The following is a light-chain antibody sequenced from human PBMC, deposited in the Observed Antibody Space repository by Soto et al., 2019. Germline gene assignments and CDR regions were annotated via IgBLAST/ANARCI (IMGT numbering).Light chain of an antibody. Sequence: DIPMTQSPSTLSASVGDRVTITCRASQSISSWLSWYQQKPGKAPKLLIYDASSLESGVPSRFSGSGSGTEFTLTISSLQPDDVATYYCQQYNSYSPTFGQGTKVEIK. J-gene: IGKJ1*01. CDR1: QSISSW. CDR2: DAS. V-gene: IGKV1-5*01. CDR3: QQYNSYSPT.